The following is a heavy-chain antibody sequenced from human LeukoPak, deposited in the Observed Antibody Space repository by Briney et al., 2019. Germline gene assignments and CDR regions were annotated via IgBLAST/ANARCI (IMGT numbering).Heavy chain of an antibody. Sequence: SETLSLTCTVSGASLSGYYWTWIRQPPGKGLEWIGYNSYSRSTNYNPSLKSRVTISVDTSKNQFSLKLNSVTAADTAVYCCARDNPDYDLSGYGVFDFWGQGILVTVSS. V-gene: IGHV4-59*01. J-gene: IGHJ4*02. CDR3: ARDNPDYDLSGYGVFDF. CDR1: GASLSGYY. CDR2: NSYSRST. D-gene: IGHD3-22*01.